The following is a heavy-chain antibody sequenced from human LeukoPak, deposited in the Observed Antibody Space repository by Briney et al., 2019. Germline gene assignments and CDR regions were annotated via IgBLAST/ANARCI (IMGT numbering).Heavy chain of an antibody. J-gene: IGHJ5*02. CDR3: ARGADGVSSNSRGWFDP. Sequence: GGSLRLSCAASGFTFNRYNMNWVRRAPGKGLEWVSSISTSSSYIYYADSVRGRFTISRDNAKNSLYLQMNSLRAEDTSVYSCARGADGVSSNSRGWFDPWGQGTLVTVSS. CDR2: ISTSSSYI. D-gene: IGHD2-15*01. CDR1: GFTFNRYN. V-gene: IGHV3-21*01.